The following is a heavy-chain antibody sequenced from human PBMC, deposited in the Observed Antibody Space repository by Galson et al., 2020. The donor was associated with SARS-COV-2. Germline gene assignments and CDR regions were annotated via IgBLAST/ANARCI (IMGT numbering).Heavy chain of an antibody. CDR1: GGSITSHY. Sequence: PETLSLTCTVSGGSITSHYWSWSRLPPGKGLEWIGHIYHNVFTNYSPPLKSRITISVDTSKSQLSLKLSSVTAADTAVYYCARSQSPVSRDALYIWGQGTMVPVSS. V-gene: IGHV4-59*11. J-gene: IGHJ3*02. CDR2: IYHNVFT. CDR3: ARSQSPVSRDALYI.